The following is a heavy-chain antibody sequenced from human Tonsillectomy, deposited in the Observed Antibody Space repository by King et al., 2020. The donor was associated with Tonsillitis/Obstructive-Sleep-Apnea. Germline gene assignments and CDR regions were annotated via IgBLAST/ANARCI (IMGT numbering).Heavy chain of an antibody. D-gene: IGHD3-10*01. J-gene: IGHJ2*01. CDR1: GFTFSNYW. CDR3: ARDKAGGWYFDL. Sequence: VQLVESGGGLVQPGGSLRLSCAASGFTFSNYWVYWVRQAPGKGLEWVANIKQDGSEKYYVDSVMGRFTISRDNAKNSLYLQMNSLRAEDTAVYYCARDKAGGWYFDLWGRGTLVTVSS. V-gene: IGHV3-7*03. CDR2: IKQDGSEK.